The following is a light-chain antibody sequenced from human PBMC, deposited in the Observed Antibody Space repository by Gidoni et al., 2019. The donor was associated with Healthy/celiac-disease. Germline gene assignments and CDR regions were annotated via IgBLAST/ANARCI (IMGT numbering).Light chain of an antibody. CDR3: QQYGSSPQT. Sequence: DIVLTQSPGTLSLSPGERATLSCRASQSVSSSYLAWYQQKPGQAPRLLIYGASSRATGIPDRFSGSGSGTEFTLTISRLEPEDFAVYYCQQYGSSPQTFGQXTKVEIK. CDR1: QSVSSSY. J-gene: IGKJ1*01. CDR2: GAS. V-gene: IGKV3-20*01.